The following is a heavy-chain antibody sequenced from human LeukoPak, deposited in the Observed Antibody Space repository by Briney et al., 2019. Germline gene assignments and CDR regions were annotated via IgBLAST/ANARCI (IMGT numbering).Heavy chain of an antibody. CDR2: INPNSGGT. V-gene: IGHV1-2*02. D-gene: IGHD3-3*01. J-gene: IGHJ6*03. Sequence: ASVKISCKVSGYTFTDYYMHWVRQAPGQGLEWMGWINPNSGGTNYAQKFQGRVTMTRDTSISTAYMELSRLRSDDTAVYYCARGATTFTIFGVVIDYYYYMDVWGKGTTVTVSS. CDR1: GYTFTDYY. CDR3: ARGATTFTIFGVVIDYYYYMDV.